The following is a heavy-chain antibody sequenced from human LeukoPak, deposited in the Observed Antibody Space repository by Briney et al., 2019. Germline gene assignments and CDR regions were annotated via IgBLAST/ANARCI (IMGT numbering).Heavy chain of an antibody. CDR1: GGSISSYY. Sequence: SETLSLTCTVSGGSISSYYWSWIRQPAGKGLEWIGRIYTSGSTNYNPSLKSRVTMSVDTSKNQISLKLSSVTAADTAVYYCARLAYCGADCYLPDYWGQGTLVTVSS. J-gene: IGHJ4*02. D-gene: IGHD2-21*02. V-gene: IGHV4-4*07. CDR2: IYTSGST. CDR3: ARLAYCGADCYLPDY.